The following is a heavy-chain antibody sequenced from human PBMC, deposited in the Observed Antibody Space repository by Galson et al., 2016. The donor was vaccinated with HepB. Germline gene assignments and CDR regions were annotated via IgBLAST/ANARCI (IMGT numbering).Heavy chain of an antibody. Sequence: SLRLSCAASGFTFSSYAMSWVRQAPGKGLEWVSGISGSGDSTNFAGSVKGRFTVSRDNSKNTLYLQMNSLRGEDTAVYYCAKDPITWAYGMDVWGQGTSVTVSS. CDR2: ISGSGDST. CDR1: GFTFSSYA. D-gene: IGHD5-12*01. J-gene: IGHJ6*02. V-gene: IGHV3-23*01. CDR3: AKDPITWAYGMDV.